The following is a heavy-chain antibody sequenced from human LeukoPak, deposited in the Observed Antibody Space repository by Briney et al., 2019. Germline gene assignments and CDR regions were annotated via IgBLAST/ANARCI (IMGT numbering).Heavy chain of an antibody. J-gene: IGHJ4*02. CDR3: AREGGFYRPLDY. V-gene: IGHV4-4*02. Sequence: SETLSLTCAVSGGSISATNWWTWIRQPPGGGLEWIGEVHLNGRTHYSPSLESRVTMSADMSENHISLQLTSVTAADTAVYYCAREGGFYRPLDYSGPGTLVIVSS. CDR2: VHLNGRT. CDR1: GGSISATNW. D-gene: IGHD2/OR15-2a*01.